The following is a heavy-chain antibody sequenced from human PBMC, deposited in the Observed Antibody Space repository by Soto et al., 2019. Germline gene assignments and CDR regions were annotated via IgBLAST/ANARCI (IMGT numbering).Heavy chain of an antibody. D-gene: IGHD6-6*01. CDR3: ARGFSSSSDKYYYYYMDV. V-gene: IGHV4-59*01. CDR1: GSSSSSYY. J-gene: IGHJ6*03. Sequence: SETLSLTCAVSGSSSSSYYWNWIRQPPGKGLEWIGYIHYSGSTNYNPSLKIRVTISVDTSKKQFSLKLGSVTAADTAVYYCARGFSSSSDKYYYYYMDVWGKGTTVT. CDR2: IHYSGST.